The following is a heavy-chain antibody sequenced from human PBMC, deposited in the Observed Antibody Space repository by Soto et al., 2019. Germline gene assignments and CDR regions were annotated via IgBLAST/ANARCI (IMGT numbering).Heavy chain of an antibody. CDR2: VKSKADGGTA. V-gene: IGHV3-15*07. J-gene: IGHJ4*02. Sequence: EVQLVESGGGLVQPGGSLRLSCAASGFSITNTWMHWVRQAPGKGLEWVGRVKSKADGGTADYAAPVKGRFTVSRDDSKNTELLKMNSLKVEDAAAYYCNSYPVFWGGHAPLWGQGTLVTVSS. D-gene: IGHD3-3*01. CDR1: GFSITNTW. CDR3: NSYPVFWGGHAPL.